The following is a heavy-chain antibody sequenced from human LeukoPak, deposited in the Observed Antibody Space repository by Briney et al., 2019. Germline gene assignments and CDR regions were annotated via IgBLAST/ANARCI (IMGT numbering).Heavy chain of an antibody. J-gene: IGHJ4*02. CDR1: GFTFSSYW. D-gene: IGHD3-22*01. V-gene: IGHV3-7*01. CDR2: IKQDGSEK. Sequence: GGSLRLSCAASGFTFSSYWMSWVRQAPGKGREWVANIKQDGSEKYYVDSVKGRFTISRDNAKNSLFLQMNSLRAEDTAVYYCARDLYRIVVVPHYFDYWGQGTLVTVSS. CDR3: ARDLYRIVVVPHYFDY.